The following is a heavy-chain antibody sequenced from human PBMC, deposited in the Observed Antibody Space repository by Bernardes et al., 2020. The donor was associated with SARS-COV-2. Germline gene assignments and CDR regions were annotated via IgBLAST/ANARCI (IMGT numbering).Heavy chain of an antibody. CDR3: TTGGAITIFGVVIVMDALDI. J-gene: IGHJ3*02. CDR2: IKSKTDGGTT. Sequence: GGSLRLSCAASGFTFSNAWMSWVRQAPGKGLEWVGRIKSKTDGGTTDYAAPVKGRFTISRDDSKNTLYLQMNSLKTEDTAVYYCTTGGAITIFGVVIVMDALDIWGQGTMVTVSS. V-gene: IGHV3-15*01. CDR1: GFTFSNAW. D-gene: IGHD3-3*01.